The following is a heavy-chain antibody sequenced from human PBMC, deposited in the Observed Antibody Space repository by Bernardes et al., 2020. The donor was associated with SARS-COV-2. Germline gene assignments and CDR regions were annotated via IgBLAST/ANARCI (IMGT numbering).Heavy chain of an antibody. CDR1: GYTFTSYG. V-gene: IGHV1-18*01. CDR2: ISTYNGHT. CDR3: ARVNPIVVVAAREHYFDY. D-gene: IGHD2-15*01. J-gene: IGHJ4*02. Sequence: ASMKVSCKASGYTFTSYGISWVRQAPGQGLEWMGWISTYNGHTNYAQKLQGRVTMTTDTSTSTAYMELRSLRSGDTAVYYCARVNPIVVVAAREHYFDYWGQGTLVTVSS.